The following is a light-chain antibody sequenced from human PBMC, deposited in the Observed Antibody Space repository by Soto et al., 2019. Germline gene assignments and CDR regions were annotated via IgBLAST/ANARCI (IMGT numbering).Light chain of an antibody. CDR2: GAS. Sequence: PGERATLSCRASQSVSSYLAWYQQKAGQAPRLLIYGASTRATGIPARFSGSGSGTEFTLTISSLQSEDFAVYYCQQYNNWPPITFGQGTRLEIK. CDR1: QSVSSY. J-gene: IGKJ5*01. CDR3: QQYNNWPPIT. V-gene: IGKV3-15*01.